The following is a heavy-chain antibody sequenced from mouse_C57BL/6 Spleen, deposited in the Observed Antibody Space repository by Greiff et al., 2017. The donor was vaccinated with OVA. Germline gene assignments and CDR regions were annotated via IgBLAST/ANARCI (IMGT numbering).Heavy chain of an antibody. CDR3: TRTLITTKTDWYFDV. Sequence: QVQLQQSGAELVRPGASVTLSCKASGYTFTDYEMHWVKQTPVHGLEWIGAIDPETGGTAYNQKFKGKAILTADKSSSTAYMELRSLTSEDSAVYYCTRTLITTKTDWYFDVWGTGTTVTVSS. CDR2: IDPETGGT. V-gene: IGHV1-15*01. CDR1: GYTFTDYE. J-gene: IGHJ1*03. D-gene: IGHD1-1*01.